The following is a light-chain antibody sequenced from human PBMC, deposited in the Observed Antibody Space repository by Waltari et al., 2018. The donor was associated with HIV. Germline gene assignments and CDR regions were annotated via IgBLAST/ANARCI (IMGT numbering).Light chain of an antibody. CDR1: QSISSW. Sequence: DIQRTQAHSTLSASVGDRVTITCRASQSISSWLARYQQKPGKAPKLLIYKASSLESGVPSRFSGTGSGTEFTLTINSLQPDDFATYYCQQYDSNSPYSFGQGTKLEIK. J-gene: IGKJ2*03. V-gene: IGKV1-5*03. CDR2: KAS. CDR3: QQYDSNSPYS.